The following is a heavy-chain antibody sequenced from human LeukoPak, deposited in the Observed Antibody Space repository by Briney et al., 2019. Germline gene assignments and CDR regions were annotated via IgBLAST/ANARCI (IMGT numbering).Heavy chain of an antibody. D-gene: IGHD2-21*01. Sequence: GGSLRLSCAASGFRFNNFVMNWVRQAPGKGLEWVAATSSSDAGTYHADSVRGRFTISRDNSKNTLYLQMNSLRAEDAAVYFCAKAPVTSCRGAYCYPFDSWGQGTLVTVSS. CDR2: TSSSDAGT. CDR1: GFRFNNFV. J-gene: IGHJ4*02. V-gene: IGHV3-23*01. CDR3: AKAPVTSCRGAYCYPFDS.